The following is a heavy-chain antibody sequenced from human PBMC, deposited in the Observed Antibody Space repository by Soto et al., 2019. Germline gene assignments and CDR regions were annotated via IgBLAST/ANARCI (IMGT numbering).Heavy chain of an antibody. Sequence: SETLSLTCTVPGGPTSGYNWSWIRQPPGKRLEWIGYIYHAGSTSYNPSLESRVTISVDTSKNQFSLKLSSVTAADTAVYYRARDRDYGGNSNWFDPWGQGTLVTVSS. CDR1: GGPTSGYN. D-gene: IGHD4-17*01. CDR3: ARDRDYGGNSNWFDP. V-gene: IGHV4-59*01. CDR2: IYHAGST. J-gene: IGHJ5*02.